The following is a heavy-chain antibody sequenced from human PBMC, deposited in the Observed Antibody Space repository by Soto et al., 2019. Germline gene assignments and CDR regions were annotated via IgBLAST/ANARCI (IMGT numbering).Heavy chain of an antibody. J-gene: IGHJ1*01. V-gene: IGHV4-59*11. Sequence: QVQLQESGPGVVKPLETLSLTCSVSGGSISNHYSSWIRQPPGKGLEWIAYIYNSRSTNHIPSLQGRVIISVDRCKDQSSLKLSSVTTADTAVYYCTRWTYCEYFQRWGQRTMVTVSS. CDR2: IYNSRST. D-gene: IGHD1-26*01. CDR3: TRWTYCEYFQR. CDR1: GGSISNHY.